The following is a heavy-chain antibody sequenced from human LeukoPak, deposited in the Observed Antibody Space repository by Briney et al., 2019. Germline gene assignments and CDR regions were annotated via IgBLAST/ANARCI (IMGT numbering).Heavy chain of an antibody. CDR1: GYTFTGYY. V-gene: IGHV1-18*04. CDR2: ISAYNGNT. D-gene: IGHD2-21*01. CDR3: ARVPQEGGDGTYYFDY. Sequence: ASVKVSCKASGYTFTGYYMHWVRQAPGQGLEWMGWISAYNGNTNYAQKLQGRVTMTTDTSTSTAYMELRSLRSDDTAVYYCARVPQEGGDGTYYFDYWGQGTLVTVSS. J-gene: IGHJ4*02.